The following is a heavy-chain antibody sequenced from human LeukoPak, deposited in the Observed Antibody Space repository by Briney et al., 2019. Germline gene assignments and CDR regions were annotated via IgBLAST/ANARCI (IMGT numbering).Heavy chain of an antibody. J-gene: IGHJ6*04. D-gene: IGHD2-8*02. V-gene: IGHV4-59*01. CDR3: ARENLVPASGSPHSFYYGMDV. CDR1: GGSISSYY. Sequence: PSETLSLTCTASGGSISSYYWSWIRQPPGKGLEWIGYIYYSGSTTYNPSLKSRVTISVDTSKNQFSLRLISVTAADTAMYYCARENLVPASGSPHSFYYGMDVWGKGTTVTVSS. CDR2: IYYSGST.